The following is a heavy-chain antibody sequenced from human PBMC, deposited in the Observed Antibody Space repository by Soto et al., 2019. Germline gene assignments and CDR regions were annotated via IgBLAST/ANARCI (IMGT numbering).Heavy chain of an antibody. CDR1: GFSLSTSGVG. J-gene: IGHJ4*02. CDR3: AHRPSYCSGGSCYSGFDY. CDR2: IYWEDDK. D-gene: IGHD2-15*01. V-gene: IGHV2-5*02. Sequence: QITLKESGPTLVKPTQTLTLTCTFSGFSLSTSGVGVGWIRQPPGKALEWLALIYWEDDKRYSPSLKSRLTITKDTSKNQAVLTMTNMDPVDTATYYCAHRPSYCSGGSCYSGFDYWGQGTLVTVSS.